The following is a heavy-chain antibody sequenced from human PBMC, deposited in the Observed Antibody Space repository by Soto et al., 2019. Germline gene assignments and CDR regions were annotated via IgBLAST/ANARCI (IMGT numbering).Heavy chain of an antibody. CDR3: ARNGYSSGWYHFDY. CDR1: GGSISSTNW. CDR2: IHHSGST. D-gene: IGHD6-19*01. Sequence: QVQLQESGPGLVKPSGTLSLSCAVSGGSISSTNWWSWVRQPPGKGLEWIGEIHHSGSTNYKSSLKSRGTMSVAKYKNQFSLRLNSVTAADTAVYYCARNGYSSGWYHFDYWGQGTLVTVSS. V-gene: IGHV4-4*02. J-gene: IGHJ4*02.